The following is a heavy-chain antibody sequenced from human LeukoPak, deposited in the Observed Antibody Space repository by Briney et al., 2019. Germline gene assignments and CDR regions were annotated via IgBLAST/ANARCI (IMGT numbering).Heavy chain of an antibody. CDR1: GGPIRSDNYY. J-gene: IGHJ4*02. Sequence: SETLSLTCTVSGGPIRSDNYYWGWIRQSPGKGLEWIGSIYYNGSPYYNPSVKSRVTISVDTSKNQFSLKLNSMTAADTAVYYCTRADGHSTGWYFDYWGLGTLVTVSS. CDR2: IYYNGSP. D-gene: IGHD6-19*01. CDR3: TRADGHSTGWYFDY. V-gene: IGHV4-39*07.